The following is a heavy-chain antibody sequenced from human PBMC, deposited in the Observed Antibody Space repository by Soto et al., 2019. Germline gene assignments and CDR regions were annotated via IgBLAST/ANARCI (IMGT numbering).Heavy chain of an antibody. V-gene: IGHV1-8*01. D-gene: IGHD6-13*01. J-gene: IGHJ6*03. Sequence: ASVQVSCKASGYTFTSYDINWVRQATGQGLEWMGWMNPNSDNTGYAQKFQGRVTMTRNTSISTAYMELSSLRSEDTAVYYCARGLGIAAAGYYYYMDVWGKGTTVTVSS. CDR2: MNPNSDNT. CDR1: GYTFTSYD. CDR3: ARGLGIAAAGYYYYMDV.